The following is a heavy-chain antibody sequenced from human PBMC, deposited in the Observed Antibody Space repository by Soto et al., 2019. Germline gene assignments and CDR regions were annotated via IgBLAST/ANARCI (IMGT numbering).Heavy chain of an antibody. CDR3: ARDMYSSGWAGVY. Sequence: QVQLVESGGGVVQPGRSLRLSCAASGFTFSSYGMHWVRQAPGKGLEWVAVIWYDGSNKYYADSVKGRFTISRDNSKNPLYLQINSLRAEDTAVYYCARDMYSSGWAGVYWGQGTLVTVSS. CDR2: IWYDGSNK. CDR1: GFTFSSYG. D-gene: IGHD6-19*01. J-gene: IGHJ4*02. V-gene: IGHV3-33*01.